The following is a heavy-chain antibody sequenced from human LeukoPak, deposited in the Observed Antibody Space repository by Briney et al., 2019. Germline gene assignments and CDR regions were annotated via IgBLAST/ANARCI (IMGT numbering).Heavy chain of an antibody. D-gene: IGHD3-10*01. V-gene: IGHV4-59*01. CDR2: IYYRGST. CDR3: ARSSYYYGADALDI. Sequence: SETLSLTCTVSGASISSYYWTWIRQPPGKGLEWIGYIYYRGSTNYNPSLKSRVTISVDTSKNQFSLKLSSVTAADTAVYYCARSSYYYGADALDIWGQGTMVTVSS. CDR1: GASISSYY. J-gene: IGHJ3*02.